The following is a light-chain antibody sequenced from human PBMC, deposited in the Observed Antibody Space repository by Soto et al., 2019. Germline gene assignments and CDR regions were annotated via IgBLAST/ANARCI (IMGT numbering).Light chain of an antibody. CDR2: EVS. Sequence: QSVLTQPPAASGSPGQSVTISCSGTSSDVGAYNYVSWYQQHPGKAPRLLIYEVSQRPSGVPDRFSGSKSANTASLTVSGLQPEDEADCYCSSYAGTNNLLYVFGTGTKVTVL. CDR1: SSDVGAYNY. V-gene: IGLV2-8*01. CDR3: SSYAGTNNLLYV. J-gene: IGLJ1*01.